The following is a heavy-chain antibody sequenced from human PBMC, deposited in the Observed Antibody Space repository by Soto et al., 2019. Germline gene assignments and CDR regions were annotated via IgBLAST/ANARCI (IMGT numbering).Heavy chain of an antibody. V-gene: IGHV4-4*07. J-gene: IGHJ6*02. D-gene: IGHD3-10*01. Sequence: SETLSLTCTVSGGSISSYYWSWIRQPAGKGLEWIGRIYTSGNTNYNPSLKSRVTMSVDTSKNHFSLRLSSVTAADTAVYYCARDTEFNSYYYGLDVWGQGTTVTVSS. CDR3: ARDTEFNSYYYGLDV. CDR1: GGSISSYY. CDR2: IYTSGNT.